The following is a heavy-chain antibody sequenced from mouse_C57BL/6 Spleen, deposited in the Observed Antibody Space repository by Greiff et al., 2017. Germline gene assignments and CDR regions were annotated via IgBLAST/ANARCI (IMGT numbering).Heavy chain of an antibody. CDR1: GFTFISYA. D-gene: IGHD4-1*01. Sequence: EVQRVESGGGLVKPGGSLKLSCAASGFTFISYAMSWVRQTPEKRLEWVATISDGGSYTYYPDNVKGRFTISRDNAKNNLYLQMSHLKSEDTAMYYCARDGTGTWGYFDYWGQGTTLTVSS. V-gene: IGHV5-4*01. CDR3: ARDGTGTWGYFDY. CDR2: ISDGGSYT. J-gene: IGHJ2*01.